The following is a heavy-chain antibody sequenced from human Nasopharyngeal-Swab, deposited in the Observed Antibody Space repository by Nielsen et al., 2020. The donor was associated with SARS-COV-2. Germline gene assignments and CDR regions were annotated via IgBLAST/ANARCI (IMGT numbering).Heavy chain of an antibody. D-gene: IGHD2-2*01. CDR1: GYTFTSYG. V-gene: IGHV1-18*01. CDR3: ARDISDIVVVPAAWDY. Sequence: ASVKVSCKASGYTFTSYGISWVRQAPGQGLEWVGWISAYNGNTNYAQKLQGRVTMTTDTSTSTAYMELRSLRSDDTAVYYCARDISDIVVVPAAWDYWGQGTLVTVSS. J-gene: IGHJ4*02. CDR2: ISAYNGNT.